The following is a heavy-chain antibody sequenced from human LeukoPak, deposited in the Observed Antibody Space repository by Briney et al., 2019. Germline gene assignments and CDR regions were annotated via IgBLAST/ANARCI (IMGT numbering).Heavy chain of an antibody. Sequence: SETLSLTCTVSGGSISSYYWSWIRQPPGKGLEWIGYIYYSGSTNYNPSLKSRVTISVDTSKNQFSLKLSSVTAADTAVYYCAREVRIDPGWFDPWGQRTLVTLSS. V-gene: IGHV4-59*01. CDR3: AREVRIDPGWFDP. D-gene: IGHD2-15*01. J-gene: IGHJ5*02. CDR2: IYYSGST. CDR1: GGSISSYY.